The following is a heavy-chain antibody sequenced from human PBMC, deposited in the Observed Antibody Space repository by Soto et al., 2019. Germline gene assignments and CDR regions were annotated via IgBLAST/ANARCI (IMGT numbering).Heavy chain of an antibody. CDR1: GFTFSSYA. D-gene: IGHD2-15*01. CDR2: ISGSGGST. Sequence: PGGSLRLSCAASGFTFSSYAMSWVRQAPGKGLEWVSAISGSGGSTYYADSVKGRFTISRGNSKNTLYLQMNSLRAEDTAVYYCAVHEDVVVVAATLPLYYFDYWGQGTLVTVS. J-gene: IGHJ4*02. V-gene: IGHV3-23*01. CDR3: AVHEDVVVVAATLPLYYFDY.